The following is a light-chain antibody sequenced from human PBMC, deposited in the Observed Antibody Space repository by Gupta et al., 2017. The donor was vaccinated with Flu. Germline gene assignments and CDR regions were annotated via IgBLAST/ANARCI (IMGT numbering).Light chain of an antibody. J-gene: IGKJ1*01. Sequence: AIQMTQSPSSLSASIGDRVTITCRASQGIRNDLGWYQQKPGKAPKLLIYAASSLQSGVPSRFSGSGSGTDFTLTISSLQPEDFATYYCQQDYNYPRTFGQGTKVEIK. CDR1: QGIRND. CDR3: QQDYNYPRT. V-gene: IGKV1-6*01. CDR2: AAS.